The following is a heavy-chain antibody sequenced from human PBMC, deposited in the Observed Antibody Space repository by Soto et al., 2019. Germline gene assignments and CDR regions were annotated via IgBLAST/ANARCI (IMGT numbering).Heavy chain of an antibody. CDR2: ISPYNGNT. D-gene: IGHD2-15*01. V-gene: IGHV1-18*01. Sequence: ASVKVSCKTSGYTFTTYGGSWVRQAPGQGLEWMGWISPYNGNTNYAQRLQGRVTLTTDTSTNTAYMELRSLRSDDTAVYYCAREDGYCSGGSCYPGGWLDPWGQGNLVTVSS. CDR3: AREDGYCSGGSCYPGGWLDP. CDR1: GYTFTTYG. J-gene: IGHJ5*02.